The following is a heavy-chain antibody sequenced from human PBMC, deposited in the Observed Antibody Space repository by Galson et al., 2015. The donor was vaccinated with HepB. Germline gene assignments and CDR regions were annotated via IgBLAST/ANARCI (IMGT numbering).Heavy chain of an antibody. Sequence: SLRLSCAASGFTFSSYSMNWVRQAPGKGLEWVSYISSSSSTIYYADSVKGRFTISRDNAKNSLYLQMNSLRAEDTAVYYCARDRPAAKYYYYGMDVWGQGTTVTVSS. CDR2: ISSSSSTI. CDR3: ARDRPAAKYYYYGMDV. CDR1: GFTFSSYS. D-gene: IGHD2-2*01. V-gene: IGHV3-48*01. J-gene: IGHJ6*02.